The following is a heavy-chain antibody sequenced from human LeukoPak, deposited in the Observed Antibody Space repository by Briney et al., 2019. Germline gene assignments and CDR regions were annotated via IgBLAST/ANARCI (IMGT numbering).Heavy chain of an antibody. D-gene: IGHD6-19*01. CDR3: ARAAVAGTGGFDY. V-gene: IGHV3-21*01. CDR2: ISSSSSYI. J-gene: IGHJ4*02. CDR1: GFTFSSYS. Sequence: GGSLRLSCAASGFTFSSYSMNWVRQAPGKGLEWVSSISSSSSYIYYADSVKGRFTISGDNAKNSLYLQMNSLRAEDTAVYYCARAAVAGTGGFDYWGQGTLVTVSS.